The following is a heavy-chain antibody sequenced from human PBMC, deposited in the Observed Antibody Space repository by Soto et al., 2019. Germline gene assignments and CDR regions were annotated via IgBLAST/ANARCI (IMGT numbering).Heavy chain of an antibody. CDR1: GVIFSSFG. J-gene: IGHJ4*02. CDR2: IWYDGSNT. CDR3: VRDLLGSGGHFDY. D-gene: IGHD7-27*01. Sequence: PGGSLRLSCAASGVIFSSFGMHWVRQAPGKGLEWVAHIWYDGSNTYYADSVKGRFTISRDNSRNTVYLQMNSLRAEDTAVYHCVRDLLGSGGHFDYWGQGTPVTVSS. V-gene: IGHV3-33*01.